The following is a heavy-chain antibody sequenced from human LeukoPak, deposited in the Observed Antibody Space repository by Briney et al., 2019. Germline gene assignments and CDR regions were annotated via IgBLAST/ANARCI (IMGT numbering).Heavy chain of an antibody. CDR1: GFTFSGYA. J-gene: IGHJ4*02. CDR3: AKDAPVNIVVVPAANS. Sequence: GGSLRLSCAASGFTFSGYAMSWVRQAPGKGLEWVSAISGSGGSIYYADSVKGRFTISRDNSKNTLYLQMNSLRAEDTAVYYCAKDAPVNIVVVPAANSWGQGTLVTVSS. CDR2: ISGSGGSI. D-gene: IGHD2-2*01. V-gene: IGHV3-23*01.